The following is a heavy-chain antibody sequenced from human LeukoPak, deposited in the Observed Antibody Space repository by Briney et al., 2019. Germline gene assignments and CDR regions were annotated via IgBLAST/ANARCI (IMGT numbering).Heavy chain of an antibody. CDR2: TWYDGSNK. V-gene: IGHV3-33*01. CDR3: ARDFKVRYSYGKYGMDV. CDR1: GFTFSSCG. D-gene: IGHD5-18*01. J-gene: IGHJ6*02. Sequence: PGGSLRLSCAASGFTFSSCGMHWVRQAPGKGLEWVAVTWYDGSNKYYADSVKGRFTISRDNSKNTLYLQMNSLRAEDTAVYYCARDFKVRYSYGKYGMDVWGQGTTVTVSS.